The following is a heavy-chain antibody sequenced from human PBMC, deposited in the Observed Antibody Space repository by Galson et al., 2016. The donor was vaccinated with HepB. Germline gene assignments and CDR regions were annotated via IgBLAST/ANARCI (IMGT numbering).Heavy chain of an antibody. CDR3: ATAPYTVGSKDDPIDAFDI. D-gene: IGHD1-26*01. V-gene: IGHV1-24*01. CDR1: GYTLSDLS. J-gene: IGHJ3*02. CDR2: FDPAEGET. Sequence: SVKVSCKVSGYTLSDLSIHWVRQAHGKGLQWMGYFDPAEGETVCAQKFQGRVTMTEDTSTDIAYMELSSLRSEDTAVYYCATAPYTVGSKDDPIDAFDIWGQGTKVIVSS.